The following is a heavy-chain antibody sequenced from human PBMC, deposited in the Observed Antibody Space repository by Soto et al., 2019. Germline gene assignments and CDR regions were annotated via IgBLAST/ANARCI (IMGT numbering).Heavy chain of an antibody. V-gene: IGHV1-3*01. CDR1: GYIFTSYT. D-gene: IGHD3-3*01. Sequence: ASVMVSCNASGYIFTSYTMHWVRQAPGQRLEWMGWISAGNGDTKDSQKFQGRATITRDTSASTAYMELSSLRSEDTAVYYCARDFGDFWSGYHGMDVWGQGTTVTVSS. CDR2: ISAGNGDT. CDR3: ARDFGDFWSGYHGMDV. J-gene: IGHJ6*02.